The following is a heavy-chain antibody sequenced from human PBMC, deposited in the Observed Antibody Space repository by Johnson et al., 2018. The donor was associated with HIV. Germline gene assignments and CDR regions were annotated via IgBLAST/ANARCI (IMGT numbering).Heavy chain of an antibody. V-gene: IGHV3-11*04. CDR1: GFTFSDYY. CDR2: ISMSGRTI. J-gene: IGHJ3*02. CDR3: ARSGRIHNNGWYWGGAFDI. Sequence: QVQLVESGGGLVKPGGSLRLSCAASGFTFSDYYMSWIRQAPGKGLEWVSYISMSGRTIYYADSVKGRFTISRDNAKNSLYLQMNSLRAEDTAVYYCARSGRIHNNGWYWGGAFDIWGQGTMVTVSS. D-gene: IGHD6-19*01.